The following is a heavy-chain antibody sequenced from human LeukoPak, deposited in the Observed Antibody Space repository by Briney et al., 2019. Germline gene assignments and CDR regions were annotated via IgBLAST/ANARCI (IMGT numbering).Heavy chain of an antibody. CDR2: IYPGDSDT. V-gene: IGHV5-51*01. CDR1: GYSFTSYW. CDR3: AISSEMATIIFDY. Sequence: GESLKISCKGSGYSFTSYWIGWVGQLPGKGLGWLGIIYPGDSDTRYSPSFQGQVTISADKSISTAYLQWSSLKASDTAMYYCAISSEMATIIFDYWGQGTLVTVSS. J-gene: IGHJ4*02. D-gene: IGHD5-24*01.